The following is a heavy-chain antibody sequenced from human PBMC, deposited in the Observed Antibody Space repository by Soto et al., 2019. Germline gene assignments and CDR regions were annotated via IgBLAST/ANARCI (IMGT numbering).Heavy chain of an antibody. CDR2: IYSGGYT. CDR1: GFTVSNNY. CDR3: GRPPGGGGY. Sequence: EVQLVESGGGLIQPGGSLRLSCAVSGFTVSNNYMSWVRQAPGKGLEGVSVIYSGGYTAYGDSVKGRFTISRDNSKNPLFPQKNRPGPDDPAFYFGGRPPGGGGYWGQGTLVTVSS. D-gene: IGHD3-10*01. V-gene: IGHV3-53*01. J-gene: IGHJ4*02.